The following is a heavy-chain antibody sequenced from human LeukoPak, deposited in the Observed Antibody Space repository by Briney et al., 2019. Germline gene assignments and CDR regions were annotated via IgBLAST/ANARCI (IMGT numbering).Heavy chain of an antibody. V-gene: IGHV4-34*01. CDR3: ARDADYYDSSGYYYAGYFQH. CDR1: GGSFSGCY. Sequence: RASETLSLTCAVYGGSFSGCYWSWIRQPPGKGLEWIGEINHSGSTNYNPSLKSRVTISVDTSKNQFSLKLSSVTAADTAVYYCARDADYYDSSGYYYAGYFQHWGQGTLVTVSS. J-gene: IGHJ1*01. D-gene: IGHD3-22*01. CDR2: INHSGST.